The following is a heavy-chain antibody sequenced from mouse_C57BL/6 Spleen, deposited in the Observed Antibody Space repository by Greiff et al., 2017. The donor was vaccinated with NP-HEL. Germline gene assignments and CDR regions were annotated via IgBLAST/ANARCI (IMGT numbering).Heavy chain of an antibody. CDR1: GYTFTDYY. J-gene: IGHJ1*03. CDR2: INPYNGGT. CDR3: ASDGYWGCVDV. V-gene: IGHV1-19*01. D-gene: IGHD2-3*01. Sequence: EVQLQESGPVLVKPGASVKMSCKASGYTFTDYYMNWVKQSHGKSLEWIGVINPYNGGTSYNQKFKGKATLTVDKSSSTAYMELNSLTSEDSAVYYCASDGYWGCVDVWGTGTTVTVSS.